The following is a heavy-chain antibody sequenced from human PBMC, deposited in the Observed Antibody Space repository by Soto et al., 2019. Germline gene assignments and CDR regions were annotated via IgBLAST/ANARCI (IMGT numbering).Heavy chain of an antibody. CDR3: AHRTYCSGGSCYDY. V-gene: IGHV2-5*02. D-gene: IGHD2-15*01. Sequence: QITLKESGPTLVKPTQTLTLTCTFSGFSLSTSGVGVGWIRQPPGEALEWLAIIFWDDDERYNPSLMTRLTITKDTSKNQVVLTMTNMDSADTATYYCAHRTYCSGGSCYDYWGQGTLVTVSS. CDR2: IFWDDDE. J-gene: IGHJ4*02. CDR1: GFSLSTSGVG.